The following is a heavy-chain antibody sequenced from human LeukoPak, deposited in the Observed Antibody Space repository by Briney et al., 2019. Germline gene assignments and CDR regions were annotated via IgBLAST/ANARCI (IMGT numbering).Heavy chain of an antibody. V-gene: IGHV3-7*03. CDR2: IKQDGSEK. J-gene: IGHJ4*02. CDR3: VRGFSYASGYFDC. CDR1: GFTFSSYW. Sequence: GGSLRLSCAASGFTFSSYWMSWVRQPPEKGLEWVAKIKQDGSEKYYVDSVKGRFTSSRDNAKNSLFLQMNSLGAEDTAVYYCVRGFSYASGYFDCWGQGTLVTVSS. D-gene: IGHD5-18*01.